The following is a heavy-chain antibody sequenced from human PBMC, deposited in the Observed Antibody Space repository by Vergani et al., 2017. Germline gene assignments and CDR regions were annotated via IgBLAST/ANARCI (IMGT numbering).Heavy chain of an antibody. CDR3: ARTKELLDYFDY. V-gene: IGHV3-13*01. CDR1: GFTFSSYD. D-gene: IGHD1-26*01. J-gene: IGHJ4*02. CDR2: IGTAGDT. Sequence: EVQLVESGGGLVQPGGSLRLSCAASGFTFSSYDMHWVRQATGKGLEWVSAIGTAGDTYYPGSVKGRFTISRDNSKNTLYLQMNSLRAEDTAVYYCARTKELLDYFDYWGQGTLVTVSS.